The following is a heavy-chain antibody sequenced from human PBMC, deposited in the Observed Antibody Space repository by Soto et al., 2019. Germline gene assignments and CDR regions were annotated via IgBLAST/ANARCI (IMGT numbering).Heavy chain of an antibody. CDR3: ATQMDYNILTGYRPFDY. Sequence: GGSLRLSCAVSGFTFSSYSMNWVRQAPGKGLEWVSSISSGNSYIYYADSVRGRFTVSRDNAKSSLYLQMNSLRAEDTAVYYCATQMDYNILTGYRPFDYWGQGTLVTVSS. J-gene: IGHJ4*02. CDR2: ISSGNSYI. D-gene: IGHD3-9*01. CDR1: GFTFSSYS. V-gene: IGHV3-21*01.